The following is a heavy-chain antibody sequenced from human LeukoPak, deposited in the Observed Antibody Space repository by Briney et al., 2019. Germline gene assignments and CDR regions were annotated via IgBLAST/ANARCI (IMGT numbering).Heavy chain of an antibody. CDR3: AKYSIAVAGRGAYFDY. CDR2: ISWNSGSI. Sequence: GGSLRLSCAASGFTFDDYAMHWVRQAPGKGLEWVSGISWNSGSIGYADSVKGRFTISRDNAKNSLYPQMNSLRAEDTALYYCAKYSIAVAGRGAYFDYWGQGTLVTVSS. J-gene: IGHJ4*02. V-gene: IGHV3-9*01. D-gene: IGHD6-19*01. CDR1: GFTFDDYA.